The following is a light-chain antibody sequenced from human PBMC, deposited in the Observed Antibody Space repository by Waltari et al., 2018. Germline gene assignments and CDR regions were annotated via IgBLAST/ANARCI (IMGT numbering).Light chain of an antibody. Sequence: SYDLTQPPSVSVSPGQTARITCSGHTLPTQFAYWYQQKPGQAPVLMIYKDSERPSGIPERFSGSSSGTTVMLTISGVQAEDEADYYCQSADNSGTPVVFGGGTKLTVL. V-gene: IGLV3-25*03. J-gene: IGLJ2*01. CDR2: KDS. CDR1: TLPTQF. CDR3: QSADNSGTPVV.